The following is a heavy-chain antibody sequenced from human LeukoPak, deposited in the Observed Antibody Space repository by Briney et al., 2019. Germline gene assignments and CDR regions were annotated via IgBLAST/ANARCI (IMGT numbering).Heavy chain of an antibody. CDR2: ISAYNGNT. CDR3: ARVGSGSYISLPNSGVDY. D-gene: IGHD3-10*01. CDR1: GYTFTSYG. Sequence: ASVKVSSTASGYTFTSYGISWVRQAPGQGLEWMGWISAYNGNTNYAQKLQGRVTMTTDTSTSTAYMELRRLRSDDTAVYYCARVGSGSYISLPNSGVDYWGQGTLVTVSS. V-gene: IGHV1-18*01. J-gene: IGHJ4*02.